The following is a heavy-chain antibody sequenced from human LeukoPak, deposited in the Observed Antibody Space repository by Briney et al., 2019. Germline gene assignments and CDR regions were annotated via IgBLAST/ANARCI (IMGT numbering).Heavy chain of an antibody. Sequence: SVKVSCKASGYTFTSYAINWVRQAPGQGLEWMGGIIPIFDTPNYAQKFQGRVTITADESTSTAYMELSSLRSEDTAVYYCARAREPNYYYYAMDVWGQGTTVTVSS. CDR1: GYTFTSYA. CDR3: ARAREPNYYYYAMDV. J-gene: IGHJ6*02. D-gene: IGHD1-14*01. CDR2: IIPIFDTP. V-gene: IGHV1-69*13.